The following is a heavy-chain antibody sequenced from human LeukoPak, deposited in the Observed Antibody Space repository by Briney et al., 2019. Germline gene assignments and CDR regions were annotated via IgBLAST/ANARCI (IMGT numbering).Heavy chain of an antibody. Sequence: PGGSLRLPCAASGFTFSSYGMHWVRQAPGKGLEWVAVISYDGSNKYYADSVKGRFTISRDNSKNTLYLQMNSLRAEDTAVYYCAKDRMGAVAETYYFDYWGQGTLVTVSS. J-gene: IGHJ4*02. D-gene: IGHD6-19*01. CDR1: GFTFSSYG. V-gene: IGHV3-30*18. CDR2: ISYDGSNK. CDR3: AKDRMGAVAETYYFDY.